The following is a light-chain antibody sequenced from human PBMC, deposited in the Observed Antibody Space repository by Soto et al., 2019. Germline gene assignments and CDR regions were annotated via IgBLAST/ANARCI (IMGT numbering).Light chain of an antibody. CDR1: GSNVGSNH. J-gene: IGLJ3*02. V-gene: IGLV1-47*01. CDR3: SSWDDSLSGVV. Sequence: QLVLTQPPSASGTPGQRVTISCSGSGSNVGSNHVYWYQQVPGTAPKLLIYRSDQRPSGVPDRFSASRSGASASLAISGLRSEDEADYYCSSWDDSLSGVVFGGGTKVTVL. CDR2: RSD.